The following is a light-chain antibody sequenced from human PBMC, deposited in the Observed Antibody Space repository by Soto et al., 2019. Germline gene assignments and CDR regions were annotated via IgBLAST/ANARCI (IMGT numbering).Light chain of an antibody. J-gene: IGLJ2*01. CDR1: SSNIGAGYD. V-gene: IGLV1-40*01. CDR2: GNS. CDR3: QSYDSSRSGVV. Sequence: QAVVTQPPSVSGAPGQRVTISCTGSSSNIGAGYDVHWYQQLPGTAPKLLIYGNSNRHSGVPDRFSGSKSGTSASLAITGLQAEDEDDDYCQSYDSSRSGVVFGGGTKVTVL.